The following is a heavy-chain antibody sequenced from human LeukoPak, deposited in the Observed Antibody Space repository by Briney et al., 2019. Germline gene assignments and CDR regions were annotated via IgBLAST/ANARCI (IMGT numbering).Heavy chain of an antibody. CDR3: ARDSGYYLDY. Sequence: GGSLRLPCAASGFTFSSYSMNWVRQAPGKGLEWVSYISSSGSTIYYADSVKGRFTISRDNAKNSLYLQMNSLRAEDTAVYYCARDSGYYLDYWGQGTLVTVSS. J-gene: IGHJ4*02. CDR1: GFTFSSYS. CDR2: ISSSGSTI. D-gene: IGHD3-22*01. V-gene: IGHV3-48*04.